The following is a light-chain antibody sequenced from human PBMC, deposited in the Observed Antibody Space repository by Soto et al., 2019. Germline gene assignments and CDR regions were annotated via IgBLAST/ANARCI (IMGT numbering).Light chain of an antibody. CDR1: QSISSW. V-gene: IGKV1-5*03. CDR2: KAS. CDR3: QQYNGYSGT. Sequence: DTQMTQSPSTLSASVGDRVTITCRASQSISSWLAWYQQKPGKAPKLLIYKASNLESGVPSRFSGSASGTEFTLTISSLQHDDLATYYCQQYNGYSGTFGQGTKLEIK. J-gene: IGKJ2*02.